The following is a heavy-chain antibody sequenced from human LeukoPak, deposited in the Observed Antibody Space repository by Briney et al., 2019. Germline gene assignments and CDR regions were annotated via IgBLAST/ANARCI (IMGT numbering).Heavy chain of an antibody. D-gene: IGHD6-13*01. CDR2: INHSGST. Sequence: PSETLSLTCTVSGGSISSSSYYWSWIRQPPGKGLEWIGEINHSGSTNYNPSLKSRVTISVDTSKNQFSLKLSSVTAADTAVYYCASSGYSSSWYRLVWFDPWGQGTLVSVSS. CDR1: GGSISSSSYY. V-gene: IGHV4-39*07. CDR3: ASSGYSSSWYRLVWFDP. J-gene: IGHJ5*02.